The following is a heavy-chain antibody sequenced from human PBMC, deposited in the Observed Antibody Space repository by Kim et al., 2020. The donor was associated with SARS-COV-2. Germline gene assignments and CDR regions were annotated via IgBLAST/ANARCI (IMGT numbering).Heavy chain of an antibody. CDR3: ARGHFWFDP. CDR2: INPDGSEK. V-gene: IGHV3-7*01. CDR1: GLTFTTNW. Sequence: GGSLRLSCGVSGLTFTTNWMVWVRQPPGKGLEWVANINPDGSEKYYADSLKDRFTISRDDAKNSVFLQMNSLRAEDTAVYYCARGHFWFDPWGQGTLVTV. J-gene: IGHJ5*02.